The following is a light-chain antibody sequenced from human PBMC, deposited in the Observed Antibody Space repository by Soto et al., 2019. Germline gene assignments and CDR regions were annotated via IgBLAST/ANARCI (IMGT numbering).Light chain of an antibody. Sequence: SALTQPASVSGSPGPSITISRTGTSNYVGGYNYVSWYQRHPGKAPKLMIYDVSNRPSGVSNRFSGSKSGNTASLTISGLQAEDEADYYCSSYTSSSTYVFGTGTQLTVL. CDR3: SSYTSSSTYV. CDR1: SNYVGGYNY. J-gene: IGLJ1*01. CDR2: DVS. V-gene: IGLV2-14*01.